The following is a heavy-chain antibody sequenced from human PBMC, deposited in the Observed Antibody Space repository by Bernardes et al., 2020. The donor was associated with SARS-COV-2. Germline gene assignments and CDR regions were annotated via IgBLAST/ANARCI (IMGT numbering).Heavy chain of an antibody. V-gene: IGHV5-51*01. J-gene: IGHJ4*02. CDR2: IYPRDSDT. Sequence: GACLKISCQGSGYSFTNYWIAWVRPIPGKGLEWMGVIYPRDSDTTYSPSFQGQVTISADKSISTAYLQWSSLRASDTAIYYCARRAGGTIVDSWGQGTLVTVSS. CDR1: GYSFTNYW. CDR3: ARRAGGTIVDS. D-gene: IGHD1-7*01.